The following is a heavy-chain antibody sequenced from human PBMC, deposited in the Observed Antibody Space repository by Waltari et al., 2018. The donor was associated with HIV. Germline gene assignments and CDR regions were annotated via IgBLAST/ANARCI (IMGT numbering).Heavy chain of an antibody. V-gene: IGHV4-39*01. CDR1: GGSISSSSYY. Sequence: QLQLQESGPGLVKPSETLSLTCTVSGGSISSSSYYWGWIRQPPGKGLEWIGSIYYSGSTYYNPSLKSRVTISVDTSKNQFSLKLSSVTAADTAVYYCARQGPLAELERTNWFDPWGQGTLVTVSS. D-gene: IGHD1-1*01. J-gene: IGHJ5*02. CDR2: IYYSGST. CDR3: ARQGPLAELERTNWFDP.